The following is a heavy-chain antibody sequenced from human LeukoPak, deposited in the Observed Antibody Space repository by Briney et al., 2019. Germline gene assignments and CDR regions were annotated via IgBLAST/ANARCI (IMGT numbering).Heavy chain of an antibody. V-gene: IGHV1-8*01. D-gene: IGHD2-2*01. Sequence: GASVKVSCKASGYTFTSYDINWVRQATGQGLEWMGWMNPNSGNTGYAQKFQGRVTITADKSTSTAYMELSSLRSEDTAVYYCARGTAASGGYYFDYWGQGTLVTVSS. CDR2: MNPNSGNT. J-gene: IGHJ4*02. CDR3: ARGTAASGGYYFDY. CDR1: GYTFTSYD.